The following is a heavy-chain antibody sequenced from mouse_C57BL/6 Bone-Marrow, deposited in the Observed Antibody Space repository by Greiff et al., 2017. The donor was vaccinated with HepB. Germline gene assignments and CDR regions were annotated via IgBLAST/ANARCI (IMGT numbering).Heavy chain of an antibody. D-gene: IGHD1-1*01. J-gene: IGHJ1*03. CDR1: GYTFTDYE. V-gene: IGHV1-15*01. CDR2: IDPETGGT. Sequence: QVQLQQSGAELVRPGASVTLSCKASGYTFTDYEMHWVKQTPVHGLEWIGAIDPETGGTAYNQKFKGKAILTAANSSSTAYMGLRSLTSEDSAVYYCTRGGGSSQYFEVWGTGTTVTVSS. CDR3: TRGGGSSQYFEV.